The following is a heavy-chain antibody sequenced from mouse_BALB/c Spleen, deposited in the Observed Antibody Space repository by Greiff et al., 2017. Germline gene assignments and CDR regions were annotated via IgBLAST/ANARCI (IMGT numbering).Heavy chain of an antibody. J-gene: IGHJ4*01. D-gene: IGHD1-2*01. CDR1: GFSLTSYG. CDR2: IWAGGST. V-gene: IGHV2-9*02. CDR3: ARGDYYGYVDYAMDY. Sequence: VQVVESGPGLVAPSQSLSITCTVSGFSLTSYGVHWVRQPPGKGLEWLGVIWAGGSTNYNSALMSRLSISKDNSKSQVFLKMNSLQTDDTAMYYCARGDYYGYVDYAMDYWGQGTSVTVSS.